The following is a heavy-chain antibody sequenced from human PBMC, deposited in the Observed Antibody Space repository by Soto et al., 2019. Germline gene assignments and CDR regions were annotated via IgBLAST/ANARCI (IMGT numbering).Heavy chain of an antibody. J-gene: IGHJ6*02. CDR3: ARRAHYYDSSGPGGYYYGMDV. V-gene: IGHV5-51*01. CDR1: GYSFTSYW. D-gene: IGHD3-22*01. CDR2: IYPGDSDT. Sequence: PGESLKISCKGSGYSFTSYWIGWVRQMPGKSLERMGIIYPGDSDTRYSPSFQGQVTISADKSISTAYLQWSSLKASDTAMYYCARRAHYYDSSGPGGYYYGMDVWGQGTTVTVSS.